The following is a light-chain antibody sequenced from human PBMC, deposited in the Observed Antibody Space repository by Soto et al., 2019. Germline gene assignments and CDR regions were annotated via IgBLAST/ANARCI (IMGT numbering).Light chain of an antibody. Sequence: VLTQSPLSLPVTPGEPASISCSSSQSLLARNLYNYFDWYLQKPGQSQKLMIYLGYNRASGVPDRFSGSGAGTDFTLKIRRVEAEDVGVYYCMKGLQTPQITVGNGQRLELK. CDR2: LGY. J-gene: IGKJ5*01. V-gene: IGKV2-28*01. CDR1: QSLLARNLYNY. CDR3: MKGLQTPQIT.